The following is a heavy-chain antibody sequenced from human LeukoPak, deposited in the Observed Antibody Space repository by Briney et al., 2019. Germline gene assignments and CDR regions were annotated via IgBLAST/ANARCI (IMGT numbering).Heavy chain of an antibody. CDR3: ARALGYCSSTSCLIRYNWFDP. Sequence: SETLSLTCAVSGGSISSSNWWSWVRQPPGKGLEWIGETYHSGSTNYNPSLKSRVTISVDKSKNQFSLKLSSVTAADTAVYYCARALGYCSSTSCLIRYNWFDPWGQGTLVTVSS. CDR1: GGSISSSNW. V-gene: IGHV4-4*02. CDR2: TYHSGST. J-gene: IGHJ5*02. D-gene: IGHD2-2*01.